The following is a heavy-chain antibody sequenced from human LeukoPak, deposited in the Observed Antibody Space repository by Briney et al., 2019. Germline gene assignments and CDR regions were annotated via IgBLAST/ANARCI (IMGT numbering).Heavy chain of an antibody. J-gene: IGHJ4*02. D-gene: IGHD1-7*01. CDR2: IKQDGREK. Sequence: GGSLRLSCAASGFTFSTYWMTWVRRAPGKGLEWVANIKQDGREKYYVDSVKGRFTISRDNAKNSLYLQMNSLRAEDTAVYYCARHVGTTFDYWGQGTLVTVSS. CDR3: ARHVGTTFDY. CDR1: GFTFSTYW. V-gene: IGHV3-7*01.